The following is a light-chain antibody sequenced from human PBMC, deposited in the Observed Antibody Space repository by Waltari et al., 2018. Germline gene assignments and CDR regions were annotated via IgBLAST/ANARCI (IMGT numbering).Light chain of an antibody. J-gene: IGKJ2*01. CDR3: QKADSFPPYT. CDR2: AGS. CDR1: QDINNW. V-gene: IGKV1-12*01. Sequence: DIQMTQSPSSVSASVGDTVTITCRASQDINNWLAWFQQKPGKTPKLLISAGSSLRSGVPSRISGSGFGTDFTLTISNLQPEDFAIYYCQKADSFPPYTFGQGTKVEIQ.